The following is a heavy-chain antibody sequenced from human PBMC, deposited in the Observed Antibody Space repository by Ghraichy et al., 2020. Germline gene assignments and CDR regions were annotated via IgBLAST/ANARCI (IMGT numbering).Heavy chain of an antibody. D-gene: IGHD6-13*01. CDR2: IYSGGST. CDR1: GFTVSSNY. Sequence: GGSLRLSCAASGFTVSSNYMSWVRQAPGKGLEWVSVIYSGGSTYYADSVKGRFTISRDNSKNTLYLQMNSLRAEDTAVYYCARVVAAGEVSYFDYWGQGTLVTVSS. CDR3: ARVVAAGEVSYFDY. J-gene: IGHJ4*02. V-gene: IGHV3-53*01.